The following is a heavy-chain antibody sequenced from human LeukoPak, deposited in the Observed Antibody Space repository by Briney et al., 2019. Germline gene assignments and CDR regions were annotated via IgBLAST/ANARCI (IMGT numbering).Heavy chain of an antibody. Sequence: SQTLSLTCTVSGGSISSGDYYWSWIRQPPGKGLEWIGYIYYSGSTYYNPSLKSRGTISVDTSKNQFSLKLSSVTAADTAVYYCARDLSDYYDSSGYNPIWRGWFDPWGQGTLVTVSS. D-gene: IGHD3-22*01. V-gene: IGHV4-31*03. CDR2: IYYSGST. CDR1: GGSISSGDYY. J-gene: IGHJ5*02. CDR3: ARDLSDYYDSSGYNPIWRGWFDP.